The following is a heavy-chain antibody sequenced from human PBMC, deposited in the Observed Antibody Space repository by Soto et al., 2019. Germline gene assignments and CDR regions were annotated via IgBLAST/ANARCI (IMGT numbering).Heavy chain of an antibody. V-gene: IGHV3-30-3*01. J-gene: IGHJ4*02. CDR1: GFTFSSYA. D-gene: IGHD3-22*01. CDR2: ISYDGSDK. Sequence: LRLSCAASGFTFSSYAMHWVRQAPVKGLEWVALISYDGSDKDYADSVKGRFTISRDNSRNTLFLQMNSLRAEDTAVYYCARDYYKYYDSSGYYRSPAYWGQGTLVTVSS. CDR3: ARDYYKYYDSSGYYRSPAY.